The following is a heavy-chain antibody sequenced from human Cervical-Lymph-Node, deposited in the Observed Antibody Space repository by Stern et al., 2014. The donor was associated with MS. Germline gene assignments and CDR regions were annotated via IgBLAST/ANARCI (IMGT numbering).Heavy chain of an antibody. Sequence: VQLVESGGGVVQPGRSLRLSCAASGFSFSRYAMHWVRQAPGKGLEWVALMCYDGSNPYDADSVSGRFTISRDNFKNTLYLQMNSLRAEDTAVYYCASAYSSSHYYFDYWGQGTLVTVSS. D-gene: IGHD6-13*01. CDR1: GFSFSRYA. V-gene: IGHV3-33*01. CDR2: MCYDGSNP. CDR3: ASAYSSSHYYFDY. J-gene: IGHJ4*02.